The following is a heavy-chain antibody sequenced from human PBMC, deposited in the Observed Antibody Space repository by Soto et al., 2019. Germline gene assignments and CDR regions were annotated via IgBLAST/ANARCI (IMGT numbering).Heavy chain of an antibody. Sequence: PSETLSLTCTVSGGSISSGDYYWSWIRQPPGKGLEWIGYIYYSGSTYYNPSLKSRVTISVDTPKNQFSLKLSSVTAADTAVYYCARALTYYDSSGYYPSNWFDPWGQGTLVTVSS. CDR2: IYYSGST. CDR1: GGSISSGDYY. D-gene: IGHD3-22*01. CDR3: ARALTYYDSSGYYPSNWFDP. V-gene: IGHV4-30-4*01. J-gene: IGHJ5*02.